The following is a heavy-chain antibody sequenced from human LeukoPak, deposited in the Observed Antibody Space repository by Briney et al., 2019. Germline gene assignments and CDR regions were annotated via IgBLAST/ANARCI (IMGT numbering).Heavy chain of an antibody. Sequence: PSETLSLTCTVSGYSISSGYYWGWIRQPPGKGLEWIGSMYHSGSTYYNPSLKSRVTISVDTSKNQFSLKLSSVTAADTAVYYCARGVTPFDYWGQGTLVTVS. V-gene: IGHV4-38-2*02. CDR1: GYSISSGYY. CDR2: MYHSGST. J-gene: IGHJ4*02. D-gene: IGHD2-21*02. CDR3: ARGVTPFDY.